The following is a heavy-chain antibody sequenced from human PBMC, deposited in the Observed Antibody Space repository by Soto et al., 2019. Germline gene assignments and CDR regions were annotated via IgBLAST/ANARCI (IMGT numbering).Heavy chain of an antibody. J-gene: IGHJ4*02. Sequence: ASVKFSCKASGYSFTSYYIHWVRQAPGHVLECMVMINPSGGSTNYXXKFQGRVXXTRDTSTSTGXLELSXLKSEDTAVFYCARDNSGWSAYVDHWVQGTLVTVSS. CDR3: ARDNSGWSAYVDH. D-gene: IGHD6-19*01. V-gene: IGHV1-46*01. CDR1: GYSFTSYY. CDR2: INPSGGST.